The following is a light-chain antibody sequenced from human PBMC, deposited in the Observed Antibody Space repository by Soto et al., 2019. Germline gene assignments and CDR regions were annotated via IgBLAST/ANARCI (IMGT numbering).Light chain of an antibody. CDR1: QSVGTY. V-gene: IGKV3-11*01. CDR2: DAS. Sequence: EILLTQSPATLSLSPGDRATLSCRASQSVGTYLAWYQQKPGQAPRLLIYDASNRATGIPARFSGSGSGTDFTLTISSLETEDFEVYYCQQRTNWPPLTFGGGTKVEIK. J-gene: IGKJ4*01. CDR3: QQRTNWPPLT.